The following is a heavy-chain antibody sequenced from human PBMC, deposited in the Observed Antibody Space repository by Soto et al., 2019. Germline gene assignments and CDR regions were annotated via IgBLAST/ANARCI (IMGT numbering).Heavy chain of an antibody. CDR2: INHSGST. Sequence: QVQLQQWGAGLLKPSETLSLTCAVYGGSFSGYYWSWILQPPGKGLEWIGEINHSGSTTYTPSLKRRITISVDTSKDQFSLKLSSVTAAATAVYYCARGLRRYGYLWWFDPWGQGTLVTVSS. V-gene: IGHV4-34*01. D-gene: IGHD3-16*01. J-gene: IGHJ5*02. CDR1: GGSFSGYY. CDR3: ARGLRRYGYLWWFDP.